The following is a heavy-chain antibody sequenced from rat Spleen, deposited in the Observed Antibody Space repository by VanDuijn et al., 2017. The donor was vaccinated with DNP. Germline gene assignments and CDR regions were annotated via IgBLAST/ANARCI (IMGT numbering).Heavy chain of an antibody. Sequence: EVQLVESGGGLVQPGRSLKLSCAASGFTFKNYYMAWVRQAPTKGLEWVASITNSGGSTYYRDSVKGRFTISRDNAESTLYLQMDSLRSEDTATYYCARQDPLLLTLFTYWGQGTLVTVSS. V-gene: IGHV5S23*01. J-gene: IGHJ3*01. CDR1: GFTFKNYY. CDR3: ARQDPLLLTLFTY. D-gene: IGHD1-1*01. CDR2: ITNSGGST.